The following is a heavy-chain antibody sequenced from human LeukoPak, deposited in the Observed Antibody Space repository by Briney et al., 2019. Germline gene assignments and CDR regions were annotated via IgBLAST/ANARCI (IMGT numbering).Heavy chain of an antibody. V-gene: IGHV3-49*04. CDR1: GFTFGDYA. CDR3: TRVDLGVVAYYYYYYMDV. D-gene: IGHD3-22*01. Sequence: PGESLSLTCTVSGFTFGDYAMSWVRQAPGKGLEWVGLMCNRACGGTTQYAASVKRRFTISRDDSKSIAYLQMNSLKTEDTAVYYCTRVDLGVVAYYYYYYMDVWGKGTTVTVSS. CDR2: MCNRACGGTT. J-gene: IGHJ6*03.